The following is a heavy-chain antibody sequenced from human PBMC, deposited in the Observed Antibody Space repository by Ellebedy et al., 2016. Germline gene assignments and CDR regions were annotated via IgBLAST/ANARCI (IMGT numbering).Heavy chain of an antibody. J-gene: IGHJ4*02. CDR3: ARATVVTGSDY. D-gene: IGHD4-23*01. V-gene: IGHV3-11*01. Sequence: GESLKISCAASVFTFSDYFMNWIRKAPGKGLEWISYISRSSATIDYADSVKGRFTISRDNAKNSLYLQMNSLRAEDTAVYYCARATVVTGSDYWGQGTLVTVSS. CDR2: ISRSSATI. CDR1: VFTFSDYF.